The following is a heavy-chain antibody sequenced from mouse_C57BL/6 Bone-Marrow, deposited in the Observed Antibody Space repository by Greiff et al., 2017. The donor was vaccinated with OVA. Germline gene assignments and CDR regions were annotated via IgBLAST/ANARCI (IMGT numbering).Heavy chain of an antibody. CDR2: ISSGSSTI. CDR3: ASYDYDEAYYFDY. V-gene: IGHV5-17*01. CDR1: GFTFSDYG. D-gene: IGHD2-4*01. J-gene: IGHJ2*01. Sequence: EVQVVESGGGLVKPGGSLKLSCAASGFTFSDYGMHWVRQAPEKGLEWVAYISSGSSTIYYADTVKGRFTISRDNAKNTLFLQMTSLRSEDTAMYYCASYDYDEAYYFDYWGQGTTLTVAS.